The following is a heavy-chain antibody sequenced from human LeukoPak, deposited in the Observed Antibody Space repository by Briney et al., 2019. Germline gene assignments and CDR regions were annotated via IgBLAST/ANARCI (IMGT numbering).Heavy chain of an antibody. CDR3: TTYYGSGSYYSFAY. V-gene: IGHV1-8*01. D-gene: IGHD3-10*01. J-gene: IGHJ4*02. Sequence: ASVKVSCKASGYTFTSYDINWVRQATGQGLEWMGWMNPNSGNTGYAQKFQGRVTITRNTSISTVYMELSSLRFEDTAVYYCTTYYGSGSYYSFAYWGQGTLVTVSS. CDR2: MNPNSGNT. CDR1: GYTFTSYD.